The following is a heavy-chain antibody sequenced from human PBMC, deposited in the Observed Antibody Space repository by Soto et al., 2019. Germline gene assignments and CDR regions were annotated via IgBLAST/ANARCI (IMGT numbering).Heavy chain of an antibody. Sequence: ASVKVSCKASGGTFSSYAISWVQQAPGQGLEWMGGIIPIFGTANYAQKFQGRVTITADESTSTAYMELSSLRSEDTAVYYCARDRMVRGVLNWFDPWGQGTLVTVSS. CDR2: IIPIFGTA. D-gene: IGHD3-10*01. CDR1: GGTFSSYA. V-gene: IGHV1-69*13. CDR3: ARDRMVRGVLNWFDP. J-gene: IGHJ5*02.